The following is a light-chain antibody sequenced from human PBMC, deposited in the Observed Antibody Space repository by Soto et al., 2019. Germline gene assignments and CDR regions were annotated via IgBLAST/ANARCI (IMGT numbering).Light chain of an antibody. V-gene: IGLV1-40*01. J-gene: IGLJ2*01. CDR3: QSYDSRLSAVV. CDR2: DNS. CDR1: SSNIGAGFD. Sequence: QAVVTQPPSVSGAPGQRVTISCTGNSSNIGAGFDVHWYQQLPGTAPKLLIYDNSNRPSGVPDRFSGSKSGTSASLAITGPQAEDGTDYYCQSYDSRLSAVVFGGGTKLTVL.